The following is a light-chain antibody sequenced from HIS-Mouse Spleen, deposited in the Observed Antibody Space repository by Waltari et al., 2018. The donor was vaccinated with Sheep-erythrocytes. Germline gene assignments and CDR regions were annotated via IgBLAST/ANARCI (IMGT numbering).Light chain of an antibody. V-gene: IGLV2-8*01. CDR1: SSDVAGSNY. CDR3: SSYAGSNIVV. CDR2: EVS. Sequence: QSALTQPPSASGSPGQSVTISCTGPSSDVAGSNYVSWYQQHPGKAPKLMIYEVSKRPSGVPDRFSGSKSGNTASLTVSGLQAEDEADYYCSSYAGSNIVVFGGGTKLTVL. J-gene: IGLJ2*01.